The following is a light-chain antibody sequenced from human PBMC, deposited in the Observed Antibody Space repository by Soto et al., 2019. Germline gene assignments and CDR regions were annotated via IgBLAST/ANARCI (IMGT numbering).Light chain of an antibody. Sequence: QSALTQPASVSGSPGQSITISCTGTSNDVGGYNYVSWYQQHPGKAPKVIIYDVNYRPSGVSDRFSGSKSGNMASLTISGLQAEDEADYYCSSYTTSSLYVFGTGTKLTVL. CDR2: DVN. CDR1: SNDVGGYNY. J-gene: IGLJ1*01. V-gene: IGLV2-14*01. CDR3: SSYTTSSLYV.